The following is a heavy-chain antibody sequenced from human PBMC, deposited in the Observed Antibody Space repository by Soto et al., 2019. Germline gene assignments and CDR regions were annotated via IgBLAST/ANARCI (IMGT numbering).Heavy chain of an antibody. CDR1: GFTFNDYY. Sequence: QVQLVDSGGGLVKPGGSLRLSCSASGFTFNDYYMNWIRQAPGKGLEWVSYISSDSTYTDYADSVKGRFTISRDNARNSLYLQMDSLRAEDTAVYYCARGRCSSSNCYYHYYAMDVWGQGTTVTVSS. D-gene: IGHD2-2*01. V-gene: IGHV3-11*06. J-gene: IGHJ6*02. CDR2: ISSDSTYT. CDR3: ARGRCSSSNCYYHYYAMDV.